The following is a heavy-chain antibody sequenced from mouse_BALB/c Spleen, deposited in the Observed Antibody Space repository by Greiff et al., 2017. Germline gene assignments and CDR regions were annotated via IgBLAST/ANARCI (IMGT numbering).Heavy chain of an antibody. V-gene: IGHV7-3*02. CDR1: GFTFTDYY. CDR3: ARREIYYYGSSYAMDY. J-gene: IGHJ4*01. Sequence: EVKLMESGGGLVQPGGSLRLSCATSGFTFTDYYMSWVRQPPGKALEWLGFIRNKANGYTTEYSASVKGRFTISRDNSQSILYLQMNTLRAEDSATYYCARREIYYYGSSYAMDYWGQGTSVTVSS. D-gene: IGHD1-1*01. CDR2: IRNKANGYTT.